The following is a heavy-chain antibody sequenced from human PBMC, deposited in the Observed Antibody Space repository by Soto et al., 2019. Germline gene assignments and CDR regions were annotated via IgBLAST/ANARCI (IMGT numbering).Heavy chain of an antibody. V-gene: IGHV3-74*01. D-gene: IGHD2-15*01. Sequence: PGGSLRLSCAASGFTFSSYLMHWVRQAPGKGLVWVSRINSDGSSTSYADSVKGRFTISRDNAKNTLYLQMNSLRAEDTAVYYCARVYCSGGSCYHPDYWGQGTLVTVSS. CDR2: INSDGSST. J-gene: IGHJ4*02. CDR1: GFTFSSYL. CDR3: ARVYCSGGSCYHPDY.